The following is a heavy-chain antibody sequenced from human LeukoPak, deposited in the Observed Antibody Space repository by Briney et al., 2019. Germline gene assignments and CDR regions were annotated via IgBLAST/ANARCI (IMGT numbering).Heavy chain of an antibody. CDR1: GFTFSSYW. CDR3: ARRESSIAHFDY. V-gene: IGHV3-74*01. D-gene: IGHD6-6*01. J-gene: IGHJ4*02. CDR2: INSDGSST. Sequence: GGSLRLPCAASGFTFSSYWMHWVRQAPGKGLVWVSRINSDGSSTSYADSVKGRFTISRDNAKNTLYLQMNSLRAEDTAVYYCARRESSIAHFDYWGQGTLVTVSS.